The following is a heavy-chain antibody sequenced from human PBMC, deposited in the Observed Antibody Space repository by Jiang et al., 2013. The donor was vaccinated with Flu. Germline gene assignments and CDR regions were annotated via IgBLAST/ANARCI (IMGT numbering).Heavy chain of an antibody. D-gene: IGHD6-25*01. CDR2: IDPCSSYT. J-gene: IGHJ4*02. V-gene: IGHV5-10-1*01. CDR3: ARHALGSSGWHYFDD. CDR1: GYSFTNYW. Sequence: QLVESGAEVKKPGESLTLSCKTSGYSFTNYWITWVRQMPGKGLEWMGRIDPCSSYTSYSPSFQGHVTLTVDKSITTAYLQWSSLEASDTAMYYCARHALGSSGWHYFDDWGQGTLVTVSS.